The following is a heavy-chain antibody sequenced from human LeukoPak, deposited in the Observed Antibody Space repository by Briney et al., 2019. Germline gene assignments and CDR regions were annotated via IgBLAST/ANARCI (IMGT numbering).Heavy chain of an antibody. J-gene: IGHJ4*02. CDR3: ARGPPVGSSWSIDY. Sequence: SETLSLTCTVSGGSISSYYWSWIRQPPGKRLEWIGYIYYSGSTKYNPSLKSRVTISVDTSKNQFSLKLSSVTAADTAVYYCARGPPVGSSWSIDYWGQGTLVTVSS. CDR1: GGSISSYY. CDR2: IYYSGST. D-gene: IGHD6-13*01. V-gene: IGHV4-59*01.